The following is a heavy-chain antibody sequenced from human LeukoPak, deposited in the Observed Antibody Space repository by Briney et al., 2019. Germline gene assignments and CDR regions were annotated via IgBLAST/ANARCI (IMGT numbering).Heavy chain of an antibody. J-gene: IGHJ4*02. Sequence: GGSLRLSCAASGFTFSSYAMSWVRQAPGKGLEWVSAISGSGGSTYYADSVKGRFTISRDNSKNTLYLQMNSLRAEDTAVYYCAKTNGMVRGVISRYWGPGTLVTVSS. V-gene: IGHV3-23*01. CDR3: AKTNGMVRGVISRY. D-gene: IGHD3-10*01. CDR1: GFTFSSYA. CDR2: ISGSGGST.